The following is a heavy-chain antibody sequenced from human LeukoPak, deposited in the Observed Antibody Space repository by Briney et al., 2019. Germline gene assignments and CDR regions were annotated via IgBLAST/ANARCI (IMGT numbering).Heavy chain of an antibody. CDR3: AKDRFSVVVPAAIRH. D-gene: IGHD2-2*01. J-gene: IGHJ4*02. CDR2: ISGSGGST. CDR1: GFTFSSYA. Sequence: GGSLRLSCAASGFTFSSYAMSWVRQAPGKGLEWVSAISGSGGSTYYADSVKGRFTISRDNSKNTLYPQMNSLRAEDTAVYYCAKDRFSVVVPAAIRHWGQGTLVTVSS. V-gene: IGHV3-23*01.